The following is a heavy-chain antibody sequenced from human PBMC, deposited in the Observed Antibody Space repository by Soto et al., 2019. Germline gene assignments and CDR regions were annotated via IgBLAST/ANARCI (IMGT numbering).Heavy chain of an antibody. V-gene: IGHV1-69*01. CDR1: GGTFSSYA. CDR3: ARDRQLWPPSDSWFDP. J-gene: IGHJ5*02. CDR2: IIPIFGTA. D-gene: IGHD5-18*01. Sequence: QVQLVQSGAEVKKPGSSVKVTCKASGGTFSSYAISWVRQAPGQGLEWMGGIIPIFGTANYAQKFQGRVTITADDSTSTAYMELSSLRSEDTAVYYCARDRQLWPPSDSWFDPWGQGTLVTVSS.